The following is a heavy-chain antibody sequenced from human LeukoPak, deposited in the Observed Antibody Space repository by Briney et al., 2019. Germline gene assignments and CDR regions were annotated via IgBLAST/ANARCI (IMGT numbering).Heavy chain of an antibody. CDR2: IYYSGST. V-gene: IGHV4-59*01. CDR3: ARAGYGDYGERGDAFGI. J-gene: IGHJ3*02. Sequence: SGTLSLTCTVSGGSLSSYYWSWIRQPPGKGLEWIGYIYYSGSTNYNPSLKSRVTISVDTSKNQFSLKLSSVTAADTAVYYCARAGYGDYGERGDAFGIWGQGTMVTVSS. D-gene: IGHD4-17*01. CDR1: GGSLSSYY.